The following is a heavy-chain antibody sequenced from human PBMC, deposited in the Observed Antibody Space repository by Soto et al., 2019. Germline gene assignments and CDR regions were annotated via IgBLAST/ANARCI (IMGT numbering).Heavy chain of an antibody. Sequence: PGGSLRLSCAASAFTFSNYAMNWVRQAPGKGLEWVSVISGSGGSASYADSVQGRLTISRDNSKNTLYLQMNSLRAEDTAIYYCVREDSAWDSRGSFDFWGRGKMVTVSS. D-gene: IGHD6-19*01. CDR3: VREDSAWDSRGSFDF. CDR2: ISGSGGSA. V-gene: IGHV3-23*01. CDR1: AFTFSNYA. J-gene: IGHJ3*01.